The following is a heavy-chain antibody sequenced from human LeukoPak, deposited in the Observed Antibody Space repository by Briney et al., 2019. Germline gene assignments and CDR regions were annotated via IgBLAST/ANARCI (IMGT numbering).Heavy chain of an antibody. J-gene: IGHJ4*02. D-gene: IGHD6-6*01. CDR3: ADLSSSPVGY. CDR1: GFTFSSYS. V-gene: IGHV3-21*01. CDR2: ISSSSTYI. Sequence: PGGSLRLSCAASGFTFSSYSMNWVRQAPGKGLEWVSSISSSSTYIYYANSVKGRFTISRDNAKNSLYLQMSSLRAEDTAVYYCADLSSSPVGYWGQGTLVTVSS.